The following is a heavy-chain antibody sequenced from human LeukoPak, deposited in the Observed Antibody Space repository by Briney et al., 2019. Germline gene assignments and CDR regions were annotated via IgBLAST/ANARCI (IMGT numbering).Heavy chain of an antibody. V-gene: IGHV4-34*01. CDR2: INHSGST. CDR1: GGSFSGYY. J-gene: IGHJ5*02. D-gene: IGHD3-22*01. CDR3: AGLYYYDSSGFDP. Sequence: SETLSLTCAVYGGSFSGYYWSWIRQPPGKGLEWIGEINHSGSTNDNPSLKSRVTMSVDTSKNQFSLKLSSVTAADTAFYYCAGLYYYDSSGFDPWGQGTLVTVSS.